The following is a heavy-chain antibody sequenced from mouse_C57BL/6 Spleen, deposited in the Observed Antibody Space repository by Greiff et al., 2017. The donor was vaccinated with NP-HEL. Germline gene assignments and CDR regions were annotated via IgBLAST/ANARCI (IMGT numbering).Heavy chain of an antibody. CDR1: GFSLTSYG. CDR3: ASINWDAFAY. Sequence: QVHVKQSGPGLVQPSQSLSITCTVSGFSLTSYGVHWVRQPPGKGLEWLGVIWSGGSTDYNAAFISRLSISKDNSKSQVFFKMNSLQADDTAIYYCASINWDAFAYWGQGTLVTVSA. J-gene: IGHJ3*01. CDR2: IWSGGST. V-gene: IGHV2-4*01. D-gene: IGHD4-1*01.